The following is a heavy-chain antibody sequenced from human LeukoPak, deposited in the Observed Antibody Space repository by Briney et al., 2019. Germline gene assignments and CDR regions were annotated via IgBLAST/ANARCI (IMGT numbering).Heavy chain of an antibody. V-gene: IGHV3-7*01. Sequence: GGSLRLSCAASGITFSNYWMSWVRQAPGEGVEWVANIKQDGSEKKYVDSVKGRFTISRDNAKNSLYLQMNSLRAEDTAVYYCAREIESSDEWLFQYYYHYYMDVWGKGTTVTVSS. CDR3: AREIESSDEWLFQYYYHYYMDV. D-gene: IGHD3-3*01. CDR1: GITFSNYW. J-gene: IGHJ6*03. CDR2: IKQDGSEK.